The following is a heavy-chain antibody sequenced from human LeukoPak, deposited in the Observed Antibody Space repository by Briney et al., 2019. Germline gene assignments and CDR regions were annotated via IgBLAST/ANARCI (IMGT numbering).Heavy chain of an antibody. V-gene: IGHV3-23*01. J-gene: IGHJ4*02. D-gene: IGHD2-15*01. CDR3: AREWSGYFDY. CDR1: GFTFSNSA. Sequence: GGSLRLSCAASGFTFSNSAMSWVRQAPGKGLEWVSTLSGSGITTYYADSVKGRFTISRDNSKNTLYLQMNSLRAEDTAVYYCAREWSGYFDYWGQGTLVTVSS. CDR2: LSGSGITT.